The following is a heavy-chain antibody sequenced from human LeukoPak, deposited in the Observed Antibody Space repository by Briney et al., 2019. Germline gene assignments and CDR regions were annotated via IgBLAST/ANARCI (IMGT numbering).Heavy chain of an antibody. CDR2: ISVYNGHT. Sequence: GASVKVSCKASGYSFTTCGISWVRQAPGQGLEWMGWISVYNGHTNYAQKLQGSVTMTTDTSTSTAYMELRSLTSDDTAVYYCARNGSGSYGYWGQGTLVIVSS. J-gene: IGHJ4*02. D-gene: IGHD3-10*01. CDR1: GYSFTTCG. CDR3: ARNGSGSYGY. V-gene: IGHV1-18*01.